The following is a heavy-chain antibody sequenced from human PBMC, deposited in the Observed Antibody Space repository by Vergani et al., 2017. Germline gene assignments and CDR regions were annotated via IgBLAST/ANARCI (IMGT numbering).Heavy chain of an antibody. CDR1: GFTFSSYG. J-gene: IGHJ6*02. Sequence: QVHLVESGGGVVQPGRSLRLSCAASGFTFSSYGMHWVRQAPGKGLEWVAFIRYDGSNKYYADSVKGRFTISRDNSKNTLYLQMNSLRAEDTAVYYCANPLRYCSGGSCYSYYYGMDVWGQGTTVTVSS. D-gene: IGHD2-15*01. CDR2: IRYDGSNK. V-gene: IGHV3-30*02. CDR3: ANPLRYCSGGSCYSYYYGMDV.